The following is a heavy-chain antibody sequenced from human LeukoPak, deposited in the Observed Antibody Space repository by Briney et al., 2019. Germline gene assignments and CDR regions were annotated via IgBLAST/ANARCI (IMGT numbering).Heavy chain of an antibody. CDR2: IYTSGST. D-gene: IGHD2-2*02. Sequence: SETLSLTCTVSGGSISSYYWGWIRQPVGKGLEWIGRIYTSGSTNYNPSLKSRVTMSVDTSKNQFSLKLSSVTAADTAVYYCARDGEVVPAAIGGYYYYYMDVWGKGTTVTVSS. CDR3: ARDGEVVPAAIGGYYYYYMDV. V-gene: IGHV4-4*07. CDR1: GGSISSYY. J-gene: IGHJ6*03.